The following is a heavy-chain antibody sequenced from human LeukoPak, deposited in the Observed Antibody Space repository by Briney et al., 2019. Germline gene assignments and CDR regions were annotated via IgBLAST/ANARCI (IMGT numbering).Heavy chain of an antibody. D-gene: IGHD5-18*01. V-gene: IGHV3-21*01. CDR1: GFTFSSYS. CDR3: ARGGYHAYYLDY. Sequence: GGSLRLSCAGSGFTFSSYSMNWVRQAPGKGLEWVSSITSSNNYIYYADSVKGRLTISRDNAKNTLYLQMNSLRAEDTAVYYCARGGYHAYYLDYWGQGSLVTVSS. J-gene: IGHJ4*02. CDR2: ITSSNNYI.